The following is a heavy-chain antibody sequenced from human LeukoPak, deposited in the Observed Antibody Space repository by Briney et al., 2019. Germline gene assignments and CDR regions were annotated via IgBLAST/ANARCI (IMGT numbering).Heavy chain of an antibody. CDR2: ISSGSSYI. CDR1: GFTFSRYN. CDR3: ARDDIAVATCLDY. Sequence: GGSLRLSCAASGFTFSRYNMNWVRQAPGKGLEWVSSISSGSSYIYYADSVKGRFTISRDNAKNSLYLQMNSLRAEDTAVYYCARDDIAVATCLDYWGQGTLVTVSS. V-gene: IGHV3-21*01. J-gene: IGHJ4*02. D-gene: IGHD6-19*01.